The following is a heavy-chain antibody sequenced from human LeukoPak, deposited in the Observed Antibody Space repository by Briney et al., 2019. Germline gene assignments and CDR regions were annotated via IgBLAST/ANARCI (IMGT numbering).Heavy chain of an antibody. Sequence: SETLSLTCTVSGGSISSYYWSWIRQPPGKGLEWIGYIYYSGSTNYNPSLKSRVTISVDTSKNQFSLKLSPVTAADTAVYYCASWGSSGYYVFDYWGQGTLVTVSS. D-gene: IGHD3-22*01. V-gene: IGHV4-59*01. CDR2: IYYSGST. CDR3: ASWGSSGYYVFDY. CDR1: GGSISSYY. J-gene: IGHJ4*02.